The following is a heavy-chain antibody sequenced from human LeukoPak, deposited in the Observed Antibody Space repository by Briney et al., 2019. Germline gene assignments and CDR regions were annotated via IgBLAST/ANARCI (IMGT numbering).Heavy chain of an antibody. J-gene: IGHJ4*02. V-gene: IGHV4-34*01. CDR3: ARDPLYSGYDF. D-gene: IGHD5-12*01. Sequence: SETLSHTCAVYGGSFSGYYWSWIRQPPGKGLEWIGEINHSGSTNYNPSLKSRVTISVDTSKNQFSLKLSSVTAADTAVYYCARDPLYSGYDFWGQGTLVTVSS. CDR2: INHSGST. CDR1: GGSFSGYY.